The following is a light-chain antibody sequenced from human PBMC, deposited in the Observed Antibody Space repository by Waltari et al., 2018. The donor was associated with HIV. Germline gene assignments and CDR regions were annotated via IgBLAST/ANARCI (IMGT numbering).Light chain of an antibody. Sequence: QSALTQPASVSGSPGQSITLSCTGTRRDVGNSDIVSCYQHLPGQAPNIMIYEVSKRPSGVSNCFSGSKAGKPASLTISGLQAEDEGEYYCCLYAGGSAFYVFGTWTKVNVL. V-gene: IGLV2-23*02. CDR1: RRDVGNSDI. J-gene: IGLJ1*01. CDR3: CLYAGGSAFYV. CDR2: EVS.